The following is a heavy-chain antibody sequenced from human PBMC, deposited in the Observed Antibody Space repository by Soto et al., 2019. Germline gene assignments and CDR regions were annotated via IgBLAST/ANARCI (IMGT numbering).Heavy chain of an antibody. CDR3: ATVDDYGDYVDY. J-gene: IGHJ4*02. CDR1: GFTFTSSA. Sequence: SVKVSCKASGFTFTSSAVQWVRQARGQRLEWIGWIVVGSGNTNYAQKFQERVTITRDMSTSTAYMELSSLRSEDTAVYYCATVDDYGDYVDYWGQGTLVTVSS. V-gene: IGHV1-58*01. CDR2: IVVGSGNT. D-gene: IGHD4-17*01.